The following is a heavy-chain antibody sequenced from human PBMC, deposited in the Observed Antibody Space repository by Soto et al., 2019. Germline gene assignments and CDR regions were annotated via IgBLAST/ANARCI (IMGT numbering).Heavy chain of an antibody. CDR2: INPNSGGT. V-gene: IGHV1-2*04. Sequence: GASVKVSCKASGYTFTGYYMHWVRQAPGQGLEWMGWINPNSGGTNYAQKFKGWVTMTRDTSISTAYMELSRLRSDDTAVYYCARDLTPHYYDSSGRYYYYYYGMDVWGQGTTVTVSS. D-gene: IGHD3-22*01. CDR1: GYTFTGYY. CDR3: ARDLTPHYYDSSGRYYYYYYGMDV. J-gene: IGHJ6*02.